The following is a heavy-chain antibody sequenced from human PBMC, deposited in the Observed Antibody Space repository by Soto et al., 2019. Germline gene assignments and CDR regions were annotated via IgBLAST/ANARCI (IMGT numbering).Heavy chain of an antibody. V-gene: IGHV3-15*07. CDR2: IRSKTDGGTT. Sequence: EVQLVESGGGLVKPGGSLRLSCAASGFTFSNAWMNWVRQAPGKGLEWVGRIRSKTDGGTTEYAAPVKGRFTISRDDSKNPLYLQMNSLKIEDTDVYYCPISEAANSYYGMDVWGQGTTVTVSS. J-gene: IGHJ6*02. D-gene: IGHD6-13*01. CDR3: PISEAANSYYGMDV. CDR1: GFTFSNAW.